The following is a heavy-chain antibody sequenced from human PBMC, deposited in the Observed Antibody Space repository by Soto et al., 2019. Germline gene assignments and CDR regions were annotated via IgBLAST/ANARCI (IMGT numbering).Heavy chain of an antibody. D-gene: IGHD2-15*01. CDR1: GFTFGDSY. Sequence: GGSLRLSCAGSGFTFGDSYMSWIRQAPGKGLEWLSYISPRIRYPAYADSVKGRFTISRDNAKRSLYLQMMSLTAEDTAIHYCVRGGGGRLFERWGQETMVIVSS. CDR2: ISPRIRYP. J-gene: IGHJ4*02. V-gene: IGHV3-11*06. CDR3: VRGGGGRLFER.